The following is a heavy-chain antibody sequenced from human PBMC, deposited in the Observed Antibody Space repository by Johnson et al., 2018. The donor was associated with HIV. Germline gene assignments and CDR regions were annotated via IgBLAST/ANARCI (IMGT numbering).Heavy chain of an antibody. J-gene: IGHJ3*02. CDR3: AKDTGYVSSGYLMVDAFEI. CDR2: ISGSGGST. Sequence: VQLVESGGGLVQPGGSLRLSCAASGFTFSSYAMSWVRQAPGKGLEWVSAISGSGGSTYYADSVKGRFTISRDNSKNTLYLQMNSRRAEDTAVYYCAKDTGYVSSGYLMVDAFEIWGQGRMVTVFS. V-gene: IGHV3-23*04. D-gene: IGHD3-22*01. CDR1: GFTFSSYA.